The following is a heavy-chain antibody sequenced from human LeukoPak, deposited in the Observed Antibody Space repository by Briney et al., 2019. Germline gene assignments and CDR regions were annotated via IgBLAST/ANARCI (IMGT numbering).Heavy chain of an antibody. CDR3: ARVSDYVWGSYRYQDDYGWDV. J-gene: IGHJ6*02. Sequence: KPSETLSLTCTVSGGSISSYYWSWIRQPPGKGLEWIGYIYYSGSTNYNPSLKSRVTISVDTSKNQFSLKLSSVPAADTAVYYCARVSDYVWGSYRYQDDYGWDVWGQGTTVTVSS. CDR1: GGSISSYY. V-gene: IGHV4-59*08. D-gene: IGHD3-16*02. CDR2: IYYSGST.